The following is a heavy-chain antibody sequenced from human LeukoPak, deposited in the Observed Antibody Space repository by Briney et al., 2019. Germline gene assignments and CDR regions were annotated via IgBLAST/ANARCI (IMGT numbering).Heavy chain of an antibody. Sequence: GASVKVSCKASGYTFTSYDINWMRQATGQGLEWMGWMNPNSGNTGYAQKFQGRVTMTRNTSISTAYMELSSLRSEDTAVYYCARATRIAARTRVNWFDPWGQGTLVTVSS. CDR3: ARATRIAARTRVNWFDP. V-gene: IGHV1-8*01. CDR1: GYTFTSYD. J-gene: IGHJ5*02. D-gene: IGHD6-6*01. CDR2: MNPNSGNT.